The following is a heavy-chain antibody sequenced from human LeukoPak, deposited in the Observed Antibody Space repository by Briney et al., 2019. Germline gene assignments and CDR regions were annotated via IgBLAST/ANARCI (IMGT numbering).Heavy chain of an antibody. D-gene: IGHD6-6*01. CDR2: IYSGGST. J-gene: IGHJ4*02. CDR1: GFTVSSNY. Sequence: GGSLRLSCAASGFTVSSNYMSWVRQAPGKGLEWVSLIYSGGSTYYAASVKGRFTISRDNSKNTLYLQMNSLRAEDTAVYYCEREKRGSSSGYFDYWGQGTLVTVSS. CDR3: EREKRGSSSGYFDY. V-gene: IGHV3-66*01.